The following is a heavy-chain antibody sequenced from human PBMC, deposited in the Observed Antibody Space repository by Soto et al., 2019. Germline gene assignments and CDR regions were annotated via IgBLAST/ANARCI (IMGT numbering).Heavy chain of an antibody. J-gene: IGHJ4*02. D-gene: IGHD2-15*01. CDR2: ISSSSSYI. Sequence: GGSLRLSCAAYGFTFSRYSMNWVRQAPGKGLEWVSSISSSSSYIYYADSVKGRFTISRDNAKNSLYLQMNSLRAEDTAVYYCARYKNCSGGSCYFAYWGQGTLVTVSS. CDR1: GFTFSRYS. CDR3: ARYKNCSGGSCYFAY. V-gene: IGHV3-21*01.